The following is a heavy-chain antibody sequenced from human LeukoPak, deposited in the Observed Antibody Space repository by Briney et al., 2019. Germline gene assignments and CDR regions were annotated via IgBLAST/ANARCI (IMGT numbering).Heavy chain of an antibody. CDR2: ISYDGSNK. Sequence: PGGSLRLSCAASGFTFSNAWMSWVRQAPGRGLEWVAVISYDGSNKYYTDSAKGRFTISRDNSKNTLYLQMNSLRAEDTAVYYCARDGYGLDTPMVSTNFDQWGQGTLVTVSS. CDR3: ARDGYGLDTPMVSTNFDQ. V-gene: IGHV3-30-3*01. CDR1: GFTFSNAW. J-gene: IGHJ4*02. D-gene: IGHD5-18*01.